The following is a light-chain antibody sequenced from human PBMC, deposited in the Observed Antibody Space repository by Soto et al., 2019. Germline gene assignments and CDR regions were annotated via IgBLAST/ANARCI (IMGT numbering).Light chain of an antibody. V-gene: IGKV3-11*01. CDR1: QSVSSY. CDR2: DAS. CDR3: QQRSNWPPIT. Sequence: DIVLTLSPATLSLSPGERATLSCRASQSVSSYLAWYQQKPGQAPRLLIYDASNRATGIPARFSGSGSGTDFTLTISSLEPEDFAVYYCQQRSNWPPITFGQGTRLEIK. J-gene: IGKJ5*01.